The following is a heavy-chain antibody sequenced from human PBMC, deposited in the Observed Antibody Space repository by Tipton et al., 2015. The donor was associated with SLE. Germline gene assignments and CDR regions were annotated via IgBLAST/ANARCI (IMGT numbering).Heavy chain of an antibody. CDR1: GGSFSGYY. CDR3: ARLPAYYYFGMDV. J-gene: IGHJ6*02. D-gene: IGHD2-2*01. V-gene: IGHV4-34*01. Sequence: TLSLTCAVYGGSFSGYYWTWIRQPPGKGLEWIGTIYYSGNTYYNPSLKSRVTVSVDTSKNQFSLKLSSVTAADTAVYYCARLPAYYYFGMDVWGQGTTVIVSS. CDR2: IYYSGNT.